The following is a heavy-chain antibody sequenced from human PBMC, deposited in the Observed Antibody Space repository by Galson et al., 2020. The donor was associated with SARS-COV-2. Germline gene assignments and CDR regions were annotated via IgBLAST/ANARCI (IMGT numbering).Heavy chain of an antibody. CDR3: ARHFIRDVTIVGVVTMGYFGP. J-gene: IGHJ5*02. V-gene: IGHV4-39*01. CDR1: GGSISSSSSSYY. CDR2: IYYTGST. D-gene: IGHD3-3*01. Sequence: SQTLSLTCSVSGGSISSSSSSYYWAWIRQPPGKGLEWIASIYYTGSTYYNPSLESRVTISVDTSKSHFSLQLSSVTAADTAVYYCARHFIRDVTIVGVVTMGYFGPWGQGTLVTVSS.